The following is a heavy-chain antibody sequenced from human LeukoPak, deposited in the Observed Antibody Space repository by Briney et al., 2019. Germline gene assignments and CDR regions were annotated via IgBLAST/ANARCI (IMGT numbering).Heavy chain of an antibody. D-gene: IGHD3-22*01. CDR3: AKGWNYDSSGPFDY. J-gene: IGHJ4*02. V-gene: IGHV3-9*01. Sequence: GGSLRLSCAASGFTFDDYAMPWVRQAPGKGLEWVSGISWNSGSIGYADSVKGRFTISRDNAKNSLYLQMNSLRAEDTALYYCAKGWNYDSSGPFDYWGQGTLVTVSS. CDR2: ISWNSGSI. CDR1: GFTFDDYA.